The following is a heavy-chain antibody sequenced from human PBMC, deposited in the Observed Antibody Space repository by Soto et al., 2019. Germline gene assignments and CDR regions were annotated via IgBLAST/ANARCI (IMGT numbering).Heavy chain of an antibody. CDR1: GGSISSYY. V-gene: IGHV4-59*01. Sequence: SETLSLTCTVPGGSISSYYWSWIRQPPGKGLEWIGYIYYSGSTNYNPSLKSRVTISVDTSKNQFSLKLSSVTAADTAVYYCARGPYDFWSGYYFDYWGQGTLVTVSS. J-gene: IGHJ4*02. CDR2: IYYSGST. CDR3: ARGPYDFWSGYYFDY. D-gene: IGHD3-3*01.